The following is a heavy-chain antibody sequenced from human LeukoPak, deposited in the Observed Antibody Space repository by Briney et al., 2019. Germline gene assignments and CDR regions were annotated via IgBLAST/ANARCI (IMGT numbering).Heavy chain of an antibody. CDR3: ARDPDGYNYFDY. J-gene: IGHJ4*02. V-gene: IGHV3-53*01. Sequence: GGSLRLSCAASGFTVSSNYMSWVRQAPGKGLEWVSVIYSGGRTNYADSVKGRFTISRDNSKNTLYLQMNSLRAEDTAVYYCARDPDGYNYFDYWGQGTLVTVSS. CDR2: IYSGGRT. D-gene: IGHD5-24*01. CDR1: GFTVSSNY.